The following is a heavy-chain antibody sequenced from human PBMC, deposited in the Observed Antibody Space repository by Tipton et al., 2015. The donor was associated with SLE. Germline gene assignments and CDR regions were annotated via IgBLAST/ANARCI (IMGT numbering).Heavy chain of an antibody. CDR2: FYYSGNT. V-gene: IGHV4-39*07. D-gene: IGHD1-26*01. Sequence: GLVKPSETLSLTCTVSGDSISSSSYYWGWIRQPPGKGLEWIGTFYYSGNTYFNPSLKSRVTISVDTSKNHFSLKLSSVTAADTAVYYCAREGGSYTAFDYWGQGTLVTVSS. J-gene: IGHJ4*02. CDR3: AREGGSYTAFDY. CDR1: GDSISSSSYY.